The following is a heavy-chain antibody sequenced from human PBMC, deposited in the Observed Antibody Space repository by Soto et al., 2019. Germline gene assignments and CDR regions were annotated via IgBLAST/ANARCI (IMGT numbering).Heavy chain of an antibody. CDR1: TYSISSGFF. CDR2: IFYTGDT. CDR3: ARDTNSLDP. J-gene: IGHJ5*02. V-gene: IGHV4-38-2*02. Sequence: SETLSLTCSVSTYSISSGFFWGWIRQPPGKGLEWIGSIFYTGDTYYNPSLKSRITMSVDTSRNQFSLKLTSLTAADTAVYYCARDTNSLDPWGQGILVTVSS. D-gene: IGHD1-1*01.